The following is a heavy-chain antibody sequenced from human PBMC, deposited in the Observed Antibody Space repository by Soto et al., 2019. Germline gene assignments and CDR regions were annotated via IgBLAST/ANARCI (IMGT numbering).Heavy chain of an antibody. J-gene: IGHJ6*02. Sequence: SVKVSCKASGGTFSSYAISWVRQAPGQGLEWMGGIIPIFGTANYAQKFQGRVTLTADNSTSTAYMELSSLRSEDTAVYYCARVLSVGMITNCYDGMDAWGQGTTVPVSS. CDR3: ARVLSVGMITNCYDGMDA. CDR2: IIPIFGTA. CDR1: GGTFSSYA. D-gene: IGHD2-21*01. V-gene: IGHV1-69*06.